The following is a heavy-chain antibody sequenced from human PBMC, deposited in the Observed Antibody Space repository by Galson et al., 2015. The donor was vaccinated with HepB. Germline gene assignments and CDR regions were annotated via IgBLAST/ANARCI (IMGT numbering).Heavy chain of an antibody. CDR3: SRLGDFSGYSSA. CDR1: GFTFSGSA. D-gene: IGHD5-18*01. Sequence: SLRLSCAASGFTFSGSAIHWVRQASGKGPEWVGRIRSKASNYATSYVLSLKGRFTISRDDSKNMAYLYMKSLSIEDTAVYYCSRLGDFSGYSSAWGQGTLVTVSS. J-gene: IGHJ4*02. V-gene: IGHV3-73*01. CDR2: IRSKASNYAT.